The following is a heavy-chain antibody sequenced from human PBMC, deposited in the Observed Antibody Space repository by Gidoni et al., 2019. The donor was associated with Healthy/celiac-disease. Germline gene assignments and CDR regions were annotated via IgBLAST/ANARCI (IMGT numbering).Heavy chain of an antibody. CDR1: GYSFTIYW. D-gene: IGHD5-12*01. Sequence: VQLVPSGAEVNKPGESLTISCPGSGYSFTIYWIGWVRQMPGKGLEWMGIIYPGDADTRYSPSFQGQVTISADKSISTAYLQWSSLKAADTAMYYCTLFPRGGYDSHYGMDVWGQGTTVTVSS. V-gene: IGHV5-51*01. CDR2: IYPGDADT. CDR3: TLFPRGGYDSHYGMDV. J-gene: IGHJ6*02.